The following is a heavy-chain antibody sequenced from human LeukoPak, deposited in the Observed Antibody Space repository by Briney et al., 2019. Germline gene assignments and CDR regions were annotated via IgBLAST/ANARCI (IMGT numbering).Heavy chain of an antibody. D-gene: IGHD3-22*01. CDR3: ARDPARTYYYDSSGYYFDC. V-gene: IGHV3-30*04. Sequence: GGSLKLSCAASGFTFSNYAMLWVRRAPGKGLEWVAVVSYDGTNKYYADSVKGRFTISRDNFKNTLYLQMNGLRAEDTAIYYCARDPARTYYYDSSGYYFDCWGQGTLVTVSS. J-gene: IGHJ4*02. CDR2: VSYDGTNK. CDR1: GFTFSNYA.